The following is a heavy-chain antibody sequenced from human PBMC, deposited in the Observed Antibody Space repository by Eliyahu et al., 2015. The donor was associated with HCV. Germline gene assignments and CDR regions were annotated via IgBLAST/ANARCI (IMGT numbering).Heavy chain of an antibody. CDR1: GGSIXXXSYX. Sequence: QVQLQESGPGLVKPSETLSLTCXVXGGSIXXXSYXWGXIRQSPGKGLEWIGGMYYSGRTHYNSSLKSRASISLDMSKNQFSLKVXSVTAADTAVYFCARGHHDFFTGRYKLETRLDWFDPWGQGILVTVSS. J-gene: IGHJ5*02. CDR3: ARGHHDFFTGRYKLETRLDWFDP. D-gene: IGHD3-9*01. V-gene: IGHV4-39*07. CDR2: MYYSGRT.